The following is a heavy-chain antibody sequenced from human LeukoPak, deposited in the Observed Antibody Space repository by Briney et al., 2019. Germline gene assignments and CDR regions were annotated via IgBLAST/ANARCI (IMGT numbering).Heavy chain of an antibody. CDR2: ISSSSTTI. J-gene: IGHJ3*02. D-gene: IGHD2-21*02. Sequence: PGGSLRLSCAASGFTFSSYSMNWVRQAPGKGLEWVSYISSSSTTIYYADSLKGRFTISRDNGKNSLYLQMNSLRDKDTAVYYCARDRYCGGDCYSNAFDIWGQGTMVTVSS. V-gene: IGHV3-48*02. CDR1: GFTFSSYS. CDR3: ARDRYCGGDCYSNAFDI.